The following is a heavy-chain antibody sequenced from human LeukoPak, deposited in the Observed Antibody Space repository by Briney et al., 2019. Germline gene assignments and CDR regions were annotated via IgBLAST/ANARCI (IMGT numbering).Heavy chain of an antibody. CDR1: GGSLSDHN. CDR2: INDSGGT. V-gene: IGHV4-34*01. D-gene: IGHD6-13*01. CDR3: ARDNPRQDVAAEDDP. J-gene: IGHJ5*02. Sequence: PSETLSLTCGVYGGSLSDHNWDWIRQPPGKGPEWIGEINDSGGTNYNPSLKSRVTISVETSKNQFTLKLSSVTAADTAVYYCARDNPRQDVAAEDDPWGQGTLVTVSS.